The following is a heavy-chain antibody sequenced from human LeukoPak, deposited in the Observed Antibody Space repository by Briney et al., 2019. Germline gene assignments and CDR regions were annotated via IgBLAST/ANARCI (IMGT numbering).Heavy chain of an antibody. Sequence: SETLSLTCTVSGGSISSSSYYWGWIRQPPGKGLEWIGSIYYSGSTYYNPSLKSRVTISVDTSKNQFSLKLSSVTAADTAVYYCARSGYSYGADAFDIWGQGTMVTVSS. D-gene: IGHD5-18*01. CDR1: GGSISSSSYY. CDR3: ARSGYSYGADAFDI. J-gene: IGHJ3*02. V-gene: IGHV4-39*07. CDR2: IYYSGST.